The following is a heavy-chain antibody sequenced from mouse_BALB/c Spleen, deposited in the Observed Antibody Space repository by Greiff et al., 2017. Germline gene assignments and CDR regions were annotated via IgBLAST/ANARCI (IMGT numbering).Heavy chain of an antibody. V-gene: IGHV5-17*02. CDR1: GFTFSSFG. CDR2: ISSGSSTI. CDR3: ARDAMDV. J-gene: IGHJ4*01. Sequence: EVHLVESGGGLVQPGGSRKLSCAASGFTFSSFGMHWVRQAPEKGLEWVAYISSGSSTIYYADTVKGRFTISRDNPKNTLFLQMTSLRSEDTAMYYCARDAMDVWGQGTSVTVSS.